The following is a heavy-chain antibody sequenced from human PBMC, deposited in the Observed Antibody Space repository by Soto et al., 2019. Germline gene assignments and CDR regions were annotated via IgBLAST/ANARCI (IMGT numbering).Heavy chain of an antibody. CDR1: GFTFSTYS. V-gene: IGHV3-48*01. D-gene: IGHD5-12*01. J-gene: IGHJ6*03. Sequence: GGSLRLSCAASGFTFSTYSMDWVRQAPGKGLEWVSYISSRSSTIFYADSVKGRFTISRDNAKNSLYLQMSSLRAEDTAVYYCARDYKGYDDEKEGYSYMDVWGKGTTVTVSS. CDR3: ARDYKGYDDEKEGYSYMDV. CDR2: ISSRSSTI.